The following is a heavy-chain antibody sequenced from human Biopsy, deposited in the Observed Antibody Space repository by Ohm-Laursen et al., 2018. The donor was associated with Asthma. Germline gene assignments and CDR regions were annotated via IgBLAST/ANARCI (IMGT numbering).Heavy chain of an antibody. CDR2: ISTSGGSK. J-gene: IGHJ5*02. V-gene: IGHV3-23*01. CDR3: AKITTDRQKANNWFDP. CDR1: GFTFSSYG. D-gene: IGHD3-22*01. Sequence: SLGLSCAASGFTFSSYGMHWVRQTPDRGLEWVSGISTSGGSKYYADSVKGRFTVSRDSSRNTLYLQLSTLRVEDTAVYFCAKITTDRQKANNWFDPWGQGTLVTVSS.